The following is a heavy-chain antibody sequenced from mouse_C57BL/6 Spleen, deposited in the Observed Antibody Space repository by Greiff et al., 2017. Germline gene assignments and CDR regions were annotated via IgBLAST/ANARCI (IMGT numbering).Heavy chain of an antibody. Sequence: DVQLVESGGDLVKPGGSLKLSCAASGFTFSSYGMSWVRQTPDKRLEWVATISSGGSYTYYPDSLKGRFTISRDNAKNTVYLQMSSLKSEDTAMYYCARHEIYYYGISPPYWYFDVWGTGTTVTVSS. CDR3: ARHEIYYYGISPPYWYFDV. J-gene: IGHJ1*03. CDR1: GFTFSSYG. V-gene: IGHV5-6*01. CDR2: ISSGGSYT. D-gene: IGHD1-1*01.